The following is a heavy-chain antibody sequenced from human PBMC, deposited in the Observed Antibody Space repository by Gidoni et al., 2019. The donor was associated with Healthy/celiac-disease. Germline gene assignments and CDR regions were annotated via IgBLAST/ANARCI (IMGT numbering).Heavy chain of an antibody. CDR1: GFTVSSSY. D-gene: IGHD4-4*01. CDR3: ARDKDYSNYAY. J-gene: IGHJ4*02. V-gene: IGHV3-66*01. CDR2: IYSGGST. Sequence: EVQLVESGGGLVQPGGSLRLSCAASGFTVSSSYMSWVRQAPGKGLEWVSVIYSGGSTYYADSVKGRFTISRDNSKNTLYLQMNSLRAEDTAVYYCARDKDYSNYAYWGQGTLVTVSS.